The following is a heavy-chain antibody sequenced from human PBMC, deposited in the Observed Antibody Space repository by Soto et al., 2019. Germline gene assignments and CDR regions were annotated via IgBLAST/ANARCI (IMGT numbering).Heavy chain of an antibody. CDR3: ARDRGPFSGCSSTSCYALRRANPLPEYYFDY. V-gene: IGHV1-69*06. CDR2: IIPIFGTA. CDR1: GGTFSSYA. Sequence: SVKVSCKASGGTFSSYAISWVRQAPGQGLEWMGGIIPIFGTANYAQKFQDRVTITADKSTSTAYMELSSLRSEDTAVYYCARDRGPFSGCSSTSCYALRRANPLPEYYFDYWGQGTLVTVSS. J-gene: IGHJ4*02. D-gene: IGHD2-2*01.